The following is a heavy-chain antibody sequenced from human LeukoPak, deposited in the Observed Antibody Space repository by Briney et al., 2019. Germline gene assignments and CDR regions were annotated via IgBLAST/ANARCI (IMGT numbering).Heavy chain of an antibody. CDR2: INAGNGNI. CDR3: ARAPPIVVVTAINY. D-gene: IGHD2-21*02. V-gene: IGHV1-3*01. J-gene: IGHJ4*02. CDR1: GYTFTSYA. Sequence: ASVKVSCKASGYTFTSYAMHWVRQAPGQRLEWMGWINAGNGNIKYSQKFQGRVTITRDTSASTAYMELSSLRSEDTAVYYCARAPPIVVVTAINYWGQGTLVTVSS.